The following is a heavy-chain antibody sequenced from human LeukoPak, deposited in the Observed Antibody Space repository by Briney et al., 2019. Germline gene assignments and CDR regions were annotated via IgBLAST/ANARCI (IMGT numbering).Heavy chain of an antibody. CDR2: IYYSGIT. CDR1: GFSISSGFY. D-gene: IGHD1-26*01. J-gene: IGHJ4*02. Sequence: SETLSLTCTVSGFSISSGFYWGWIRQPPGKGLEWIGSIYYSGITYYNPSLKSRVTISVDTSKNQFSLKLSSVTAADTAVYYCARHSGVGATIDYWGQGTLVTVSS. CDR3: ARHSGVGATIDY. V-gene: IGHV4-38-2*02.